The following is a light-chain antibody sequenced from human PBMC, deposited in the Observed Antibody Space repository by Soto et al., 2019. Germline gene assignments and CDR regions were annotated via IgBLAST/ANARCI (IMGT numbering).Light chain of an antibody. CDR2: YAS. CDR1: QDISNY. V-gene: IGKV1-33*01. Sequence: DIQMTQSPSSLSASVGDRVIITCQASQDISNYLNWYQQKPGKAPKLLIYYASNLETGVPSRFSGSRSGTDFTFTISSRQPDDIATYYCQQYNNLPVTFGGGAKVEIK. J-gene: IGKJ4*01. CDR3: QQYNNLPVT.